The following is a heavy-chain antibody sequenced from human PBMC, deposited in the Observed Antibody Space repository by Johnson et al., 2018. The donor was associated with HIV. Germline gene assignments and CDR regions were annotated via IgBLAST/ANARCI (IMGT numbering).Heavy chain of an antibody. V-gene: IGHV3-74*02. CDR3: TTGVFHAFDI. J-gene: IGHJ3*02. Sequence: VQLVESGGGVVQPGGSLRLSCAASGFTFSSYGMHWVRQAPGKGLVWVSRIVSDVSSAIYTDSVTGRFTISRDNTKNTVYLQMNSLRAEDTAVYYCTTGVFHAFDIWGQGTMVTVSS. CDR1: GFTFSSYG. D-gene: IGHD3-10*01. CDR2: IVSDVSSA.